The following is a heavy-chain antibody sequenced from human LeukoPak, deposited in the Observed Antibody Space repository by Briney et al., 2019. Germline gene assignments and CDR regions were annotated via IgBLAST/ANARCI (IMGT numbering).Heavy chain of an antibody. V-gene: IGHV1-3*01. Sequence: GASVKVSCRASGYTFTSYAMHWVRQAPGQRLEWMGWINAGNGNTKYSQKFQGRVTITRDTSASTAYMELSSLRSEDTAVYYCARVDDSSGYYAVVFDYWGQGTLVTVSS. J-gene: IGHJ4*02. CDR1: GYTFTSYA. D-gene: IGHD3-22*01. CDR3: ARVDDSSGYYAVVFDY. CDR2: INAGNGNT.